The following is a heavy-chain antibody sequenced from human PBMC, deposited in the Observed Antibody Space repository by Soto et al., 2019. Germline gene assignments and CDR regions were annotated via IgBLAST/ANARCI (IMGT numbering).Heavy chain of an antibody. CDR3: ARGSGLYYFDN. D-gene: IGHD3-10*01. V-gene: IGHV1-3*01. Sequence: QAPGQRLEWMGWINAGNGNTKYSQKFQGRVTITRDTSASTAYMELSSLRSEDTAVYYCARGSGLYYFDNWGQGTLVTVSS. J-gene: IGHJ4*02. CDR2: INAGNGNT.